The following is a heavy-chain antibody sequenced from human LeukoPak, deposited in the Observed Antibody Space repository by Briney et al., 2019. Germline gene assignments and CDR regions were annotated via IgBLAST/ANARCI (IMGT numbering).Heavy chain of an antibody. Sequence: PGGSLRLSCAASGFTFSSYSMNWVRQAPGKGLEWVSYISSSSSTIYYADSVKGRFTISRDNAKNSLYLQMNSLRAEDTAVYYCARDKMKQLPAVVDYWGQGTLVTVSS. CDR3: ARDKMKQLPAVVDY. V-gene: IGHV3-48*01. CDR2: ISSSSSTI. CDR1: GFTFSSYS. J-gene: IGHJ4*02. D-gene: IGHD6-13*01.